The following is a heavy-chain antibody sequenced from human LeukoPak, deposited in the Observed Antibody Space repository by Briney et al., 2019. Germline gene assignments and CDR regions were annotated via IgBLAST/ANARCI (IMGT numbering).Heavy chain of an antibody. J-gene: IGHJ4*02. D-gene: IGHD3-22*01. V-gene: IGHV4-39*07. CDR1: GGSISSSSYY. CDR3: ARAKRYSYDSSGLRYYFDY. CDR2: IYYSGST. Sequence: SETLSLTCTVSGGSISSSSYYWGWIRQPPGKGLEWIGSIYYSGSTYYNPSLKSRVTISVDTSKNQFSLKLSSVTAADTAVYYCARAKRYSYDSSGLRYYFDYWGKGTLVTVSS.